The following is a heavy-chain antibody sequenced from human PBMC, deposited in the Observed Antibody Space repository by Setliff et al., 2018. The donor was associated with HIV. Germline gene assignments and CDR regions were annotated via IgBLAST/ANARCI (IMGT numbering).Heavy chain of an antibody. J-gene: IGHJ4*02. CDR1: GYSISSGYY. V-gene: IGHV4-38-2*02. CDR2: IYQTGST. Sequence: ETLSLTCTVSGYSISSGYYWGWIRQPPGKGLEWIGSIYQTGSTNYNPSLKSRVTVSLDMSKNQFSLKLTSVTAADTAVYYCGRQAWDHQSSGYFVDYWGQGTLVTVSS. D-gene: IGHD6-19*01. CDR3: GRQAWDHQSSGYFVDY.